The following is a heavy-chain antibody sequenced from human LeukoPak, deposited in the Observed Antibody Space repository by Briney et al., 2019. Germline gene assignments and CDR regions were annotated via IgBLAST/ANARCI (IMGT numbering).Heavy chain of an antibody. CDR1: GYTFIGYY. CDR2: INPNSGGT. Sequence: GASVKVSCKASGYTFIGYYMHWVRQAPGQGLEWMGWINPNSGGTNYAQKFQGRVTMTRDTSISTAYMELSRLRSDDTAVYYCARDRTYYYGSGSRPNWFDPWGQGTLVIVSS. D-gene: IGHD3-10*01. J-gene: IGHJ5*02. V-gene: IGHV1-2*02. CDR3: ARDRTYYYGSGSRPNWFDP.